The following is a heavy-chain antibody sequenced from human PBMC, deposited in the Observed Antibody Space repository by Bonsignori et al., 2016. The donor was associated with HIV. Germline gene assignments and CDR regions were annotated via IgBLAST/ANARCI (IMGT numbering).Heavy chain of an antibody. CDR1: GGSISPYY. Sequence: SETLSLTCTVSGGSISPYYWSWIRQFPGKALEWIGFVHYRGSTNYNPSFSSRVAISVDTSKNQFSLKLTSLTAADTAVYYCARIFRPGVAVALDYWGQGSLVTVSS. D-gene: IGHD3-10*01. CDR2: VHYRGST. J-gene: IGHJ4*02. V-gene: IGHV4-59*01. CDR3: ARIFRPGVAVALDY.